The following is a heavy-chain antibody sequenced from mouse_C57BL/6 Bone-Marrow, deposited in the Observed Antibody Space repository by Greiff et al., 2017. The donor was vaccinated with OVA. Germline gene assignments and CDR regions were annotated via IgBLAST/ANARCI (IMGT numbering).Heavy chain of an antibody. CDR2: INPNNGGT. D-gene: IGHD1-1*01. V-gene: IGHV1-18*01. J-gene: IGHJ1*03. CDR1: GYTFTDYN. Sequence: EVQLQQSGPELVKPGASVKIPCKASGYTFTDYNMDWVKQSHGKSLEWIGDINPNNGGTIYNQKFKGKATLTVDKSSSTAYMELRSLTSEDTAVYYCARSRDYYGSSYWYFDVWGTGTTVTVSS. CDR3: ARSRDYYGSSYWYFDV.